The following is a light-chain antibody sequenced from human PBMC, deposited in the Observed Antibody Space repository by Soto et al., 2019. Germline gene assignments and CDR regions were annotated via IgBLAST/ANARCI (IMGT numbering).Light chain of an antibody. J-gene: IGLJ1*01. Sequence: QSALTQSRSVSGSPGQSVTISCTGTSSDVGYYDYVSWYQQHPDRVPKLMIFDVNKRPSRVPDRFSGSKSGNTASLTISGLQAEDEADYFCCSYAGGSSYVFGTGTKVTV. CDR3: CSYAGGSSYV. CDR2: DVN. V-gene: IGLV2-11*01. CDR1: SSDVGYYDY.